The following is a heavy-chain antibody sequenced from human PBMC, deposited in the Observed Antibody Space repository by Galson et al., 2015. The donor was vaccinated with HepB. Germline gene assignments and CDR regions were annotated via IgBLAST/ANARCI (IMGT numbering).Heavy chain of an antibody. J-gene: IGHJ6*02. CDR3: ARGAVYYRYYYYGMDV. CDR2: MNPNSGNT. V-gene: IGHV1-8*01. D-gene: IGHD3-10*01. Sequence: SVKVSCKASGYTFTSYDINRVRQATGQGLEWMGWMNPNSGNTGYAQKFQGRVTMTRNTSISTAYMELSSLRSEDTAVYYCARGAVYYRYYYYGMDVWGQGTTVTVSS. CDR1: GYTFTSYD.